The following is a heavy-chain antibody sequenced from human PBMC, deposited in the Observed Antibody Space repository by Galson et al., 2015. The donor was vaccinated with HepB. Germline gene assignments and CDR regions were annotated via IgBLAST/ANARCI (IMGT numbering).Heavy chain of an antibody. J-gene: IGHJ2*01. CDR1: GFTFSDYT. CDR3: AREGSSWYKSPYDWYFDL. V-gene: IGHV3-21*01. D-gene: IGHD6-13*01. Sequence: SLRLSCAASGFTFSDYTINWVRQAAGKGLEWVASISATGRYIYYADSLKERFSISRDNAENSLFLQMNSLRAEDTAVYYCAREGSSWYKSPYDWYFDLWGRGTLVTVSS. CDR2: ISATGRYI.